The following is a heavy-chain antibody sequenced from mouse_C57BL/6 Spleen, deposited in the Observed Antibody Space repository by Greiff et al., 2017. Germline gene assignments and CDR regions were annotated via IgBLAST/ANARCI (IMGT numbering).Heavy chain of an antibody. J-gene: IGHJ3*01. CDR3: ARSGSFAY. CDR1: GYAFSSSW. Sequence: VQLQQSGPELVKPGASVKISCKASGYAFSSSWMNWVKQRPGKGLEWIGRIYPGDGDTNYNGKFKGKATLTADKSSSTAYMQLSGLTSEDSAVYFCARSGSFAYWGQGTLVTVSA. D-gene: IGHD4-1*01. CDR2: IYPGDGDT. V-gene: IGHV1-82*01.